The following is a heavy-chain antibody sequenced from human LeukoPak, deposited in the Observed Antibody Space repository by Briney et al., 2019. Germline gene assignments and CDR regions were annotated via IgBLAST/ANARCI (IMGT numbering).Heavy chain of an antibody. D-gene: IGHD3-10*01. CDR3: ARGIRRHYYGSGSYYNTGRRIGDYFDY. CDR2: INHSGST. V-gene: IGHV4-34*01. Sequence: PSETLSLTCAVYGVSFSGYYWSWIRQPPGKGLEWIGEINHSGSTNYNPSLKSRVTISVDTSKNQFSLKLSSVTAADTAVYYCARGIRRHYYGSGSYYNTGRRIGDYFDYWGQGTLVTVSS. J-gene: IGHJ4*02. CDR1: GVSFSGYY.